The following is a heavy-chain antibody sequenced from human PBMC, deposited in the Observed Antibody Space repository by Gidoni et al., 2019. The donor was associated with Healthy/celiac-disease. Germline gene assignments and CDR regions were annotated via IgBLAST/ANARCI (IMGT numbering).Heavy chain of an antibody. CDR1: GFPFSSYA. J-gene: IGHJ3*02. CDR2: ISGSGGST. Sequence: EVQMLESGGGLVKPGGCLRLSCAAAGFPFSSYAMSWVRQAPGQGLEWVAAISGSGGSTYYADSVKGRFTISRDNSKNTLYLQMNSLRAEDTAVYYCAKSPLAWGTPDAFDIWGQGTMVTVSS. CDR3: AKSPLAWGTPDAFDI. V-gene: IGHV3-23*01. D-gene: IGHD3-16*01.